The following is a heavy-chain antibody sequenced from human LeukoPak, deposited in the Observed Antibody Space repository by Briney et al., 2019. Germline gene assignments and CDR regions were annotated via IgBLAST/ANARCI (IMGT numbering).Heavy chain of an antibody. CDR2: ISCYNGDT. CDR3: ARDPSNTSGYYVYHDY. Sequence: REASVKVSCKASGYTFNKYGVSWLRQAPGQGLEWMGWISCYNGDTRYAQKFQGRVTMTKDTSTNTVHMELMSLGSDDTAVYYCARDPSNTSGYYVYHDYWGRGALVTVSS. J-gene: IGHJ4*02. V-gene: IGHV1-18*01. CDR1: GYTFNKYG. D-gene: IGHD6-19*01.